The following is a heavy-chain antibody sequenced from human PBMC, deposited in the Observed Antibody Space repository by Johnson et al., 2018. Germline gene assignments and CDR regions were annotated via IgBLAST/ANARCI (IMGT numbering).Heavy chain of an antibody. CDR3: ARDSCAYSSSCQKVAFDI. Sequence: QVQLVQSGGGVVQPGRSLRLSCAASGFTFSSYAMHWVRQAPGTGLEWVAVISYDGSNKYYADSVKGRFTISRDNSKNTLYLQMNSLRAEDTAVYYCARDSCAYSSSCQKVAFDIWGQGTMVTVSS. V-gene: IGHV3-30-3*01. D-gene: IGHD6-13*01. CDR1: GFTFSSYA. CDR2: ISYDGSNK. J-gene: IGHJ3*02.